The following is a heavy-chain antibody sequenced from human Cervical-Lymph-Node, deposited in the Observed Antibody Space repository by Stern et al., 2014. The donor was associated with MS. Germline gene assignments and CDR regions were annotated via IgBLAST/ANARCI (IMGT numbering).Heavy chain of an antibody. Sequence: MQLVESGAEVKKPGASVKVSCKASAYTITDYYTHWVLQAPGHGLEWMGWINPNSGGTYSAQKFQGRLTMPRDTSISTAYMELSSLRSDDTAVYYCARGGGYSYSTLDYWGQGTQVTVSS. D-gene: IGHD3-10*01. J-gene: IGHJ4*02. CDR2: INPNSGGT. V-gene: IGHV1-2*02. CDR1: AYTITDYY. CDR3: ARGGGYSYSTLDY.